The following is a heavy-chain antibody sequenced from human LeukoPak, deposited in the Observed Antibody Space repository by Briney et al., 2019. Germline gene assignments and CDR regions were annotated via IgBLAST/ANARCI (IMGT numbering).Heavy chain of an antibody. D-gene: IGHD2-15*01. V-gene: IGHV1-2*02. Sequence: ASVKVSCKASGYTFTGYYMHWVRQAPGQGLEWMGWTNPNSGGTNYAQKFQGRVTMTRDTSISTAYMELSRLRSDDTAVYYCARDFCGGSCYWFDPWGQGTLVTVSS. CDR1: GYTFTGYY. J-gene: IGHJ5*02. CDR2: TNPNSGGT. CDR3: ARDFCGGSCYWFDP.